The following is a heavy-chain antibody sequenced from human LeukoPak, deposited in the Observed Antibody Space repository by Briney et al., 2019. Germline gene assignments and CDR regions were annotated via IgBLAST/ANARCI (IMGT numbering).Heavy chain of an antibody. CDR2: IIPIFGTA. CDR3: AVTVTAEKDYYFDY. V-gene: IGHV1-69*01. Sequence: SVKVSCKASGGTFSSYAISWVRQAPGQGLEWMGGIIPIFGTANYAQKFQGRVTITADESTSTAYMELSSLRSEDTAVYYCAVTVTAEKDYYFDYWGQGTLVTVSS. CDR1: GGTFSSYA. D-gene: IGHD4-17*01. J-gene: IGHJ4*02.